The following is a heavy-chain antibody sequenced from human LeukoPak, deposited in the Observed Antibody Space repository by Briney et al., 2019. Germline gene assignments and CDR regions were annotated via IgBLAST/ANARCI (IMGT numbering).Heavy chain of an antibody. CDR3: ARPYEDLDFDY. D-gene: IGHD5-12*01. CDR1: GYTFTDHY. CDR2: IHPGRGDT. J-gene: IGHJ4*02. Sequence: ASVKVSCQALGYTFTDHYFHWLRQAPGQGIEWMGWIHPGRGDTNIAQKFQGRVTMTRDTSISTAYMELSRLRSDDTAVYYCARPYEDLDFDYWGQGTLVTVSS. V-gene: IGHV1-2*02.